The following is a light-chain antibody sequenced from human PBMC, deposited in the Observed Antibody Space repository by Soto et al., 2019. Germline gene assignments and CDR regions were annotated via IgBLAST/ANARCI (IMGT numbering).Light chain of an antibody. CDR1: HSVRNN. CDR2: DAS. Sequence: EVVMTQSPATLSVSPGDRATLSCSASHSVRNNLAWYQQKPGQAPRLLIYDASTRATRIPARFSASGSGTELTLSISSLQSEDFAIFYCQQYKYWPETFGPGTKVDIK. J-gene: IGKJ3*01. CDR3: QQYKYWPET. V-gene: IGKV3-15*01.